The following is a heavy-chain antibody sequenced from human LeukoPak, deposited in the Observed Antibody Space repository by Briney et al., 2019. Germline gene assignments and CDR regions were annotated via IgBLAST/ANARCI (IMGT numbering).Heavy chain of an antibody. V-gene: IGHV4-34*01. CDR1: GGSFSGYY. CDR3: ARMGATSQFDY. Sequence: SETLSLTCAVYGGSFSGYYWSWIRQPPGKGLEWIGEINHSGSTNYNPSLKSRVTISVDTSKNQFSLKLSSVTAADTAVYYCARMGATSQFDYWGQGTLVTVSS. CDR2: INHSGST. J-gene: IGHJ4*02. D-gene: IGHD1-26*01.